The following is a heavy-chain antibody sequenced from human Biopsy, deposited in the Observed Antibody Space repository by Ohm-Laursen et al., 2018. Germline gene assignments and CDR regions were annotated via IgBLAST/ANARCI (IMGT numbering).Heavy chain of an antibody. J-gene: IGHJ1*01. D-gene: IGHD3-9*01. CDR3: ATKLTGYFHH. V-gene: IGHV1-69*06. CDR1: GDTFSNYG. CDR2: NIPILGTG. Sequence: SVKVSCNAPGDTFSNYGVNWGRQAPGQGLEWLGGNIPILGTGNYAQKFQDRVTVASDTSTSTATMELRSLRSDDTAVYYCATKLTGYFHHWGQGTLVIVSS.